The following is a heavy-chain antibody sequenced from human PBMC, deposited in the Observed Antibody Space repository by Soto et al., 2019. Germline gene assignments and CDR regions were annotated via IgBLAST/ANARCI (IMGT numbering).Heavy chain of an antibody. J-gene: IGHJ6*02. CDR1: GYSITSGHY. CDR2: FHHSGSTYDDGST. Sequence: SETLSLTCTVSGYSITSGHYWGWIRQSPGKGLEWIGSFHHSGSTYDDGSTFYNPSLESRVTISVDTSKKQFSLKLRSVTAADADVYYCARGYSSGWLGYYYGMDVWGQGTTVTVSS. CDR3: ARGYSSGWLGYYYGMDV. D-gene: IGHD6-19*01. V-gene: IGHV4-38-2*02.